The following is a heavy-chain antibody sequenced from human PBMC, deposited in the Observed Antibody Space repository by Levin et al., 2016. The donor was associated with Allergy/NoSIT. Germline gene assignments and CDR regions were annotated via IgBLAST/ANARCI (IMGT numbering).Heavy chain of an antibody. J-gene: IGHJ4*02. Sequence: WVRQAPGQGLEWMGWINTNTGNPTYAQGFTGRFVFSLDTSVSTAYLQISSLKAEDTAVYYCARDRYSSSWYMPMDRLYYFDYWGQGTLVTVSS. V-gene: IGHV7-4-1*02. CDR2: INTNTGNP. D-gene: IGHD6-13*01. CDR3: ARDRYSSSWYMPMDRLYYFDY.